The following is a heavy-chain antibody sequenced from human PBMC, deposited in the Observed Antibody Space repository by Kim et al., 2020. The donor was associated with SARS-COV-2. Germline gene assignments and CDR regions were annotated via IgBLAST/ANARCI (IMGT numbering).Heavy chain of an antibody. Sequence: SETLSLTCTVSGGSISSYYWSWIRQPAGKGLEWIGRIYTSGSTNYNPSLKSRVTMSVDTSKNQFSLKLSSVTAADTAVYYCAGGAVLEWPGASEYGMDVWGQGTTVTVSS. CDR3: AGGAVLEWPGASEYGMDV. CDR2: IYTSGST. V-gene: IGHV4-4*07. CDR1: GGSISSYY. D-gene: IGHD3-3*01. J-gene: IGHJ6*02.